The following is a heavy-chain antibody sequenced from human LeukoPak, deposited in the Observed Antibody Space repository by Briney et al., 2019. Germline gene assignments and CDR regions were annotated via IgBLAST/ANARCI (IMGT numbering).Heavy chain of an antibody. D-gene: IGHD4-17*01. V-gene: IGHV3-7*01. Sequence: PGGSLRLSCAASGFTFSSYWMSWVRQAPGKGLEWVANIKPEGSEKYCVDSVKGGFTISRDNANKSLYLQMNSLRAEDTAVYYCARGDFTDYGDYVDAFEIWGQGTMVTVSA. CDR2: IKPEGSEK. CDR3: ARGDFTDYGDYVDAFEI. J-gene: IGHJ3*02. CDR1: GFTFSSYW.